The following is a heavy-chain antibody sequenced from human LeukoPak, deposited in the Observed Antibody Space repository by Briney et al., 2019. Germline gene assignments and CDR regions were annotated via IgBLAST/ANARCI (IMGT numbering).Heavy chain of an antibody. CDR3: ARDQTYSGSGIYTYFDY. V-gene: IGHV4-30-2*01. CDR1: SGSISSGGYY. CDR2: IYHSGST. D-gene: IGHD3-10*01. Sequence: PSETLSLTCTVSSGSISSGGYYWSWIRQPPGKGLEWIGYIYHSGSTYYNPSLRSRVTISADTSKNHFSLKLTSVTAADTAVYYCARDQTYSGSGIYTYFDYWGQGILVTVSS. J-gene: IGHJ4*02.